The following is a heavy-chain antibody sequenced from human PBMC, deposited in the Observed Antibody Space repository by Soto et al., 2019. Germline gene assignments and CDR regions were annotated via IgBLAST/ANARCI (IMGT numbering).Heavy chain of an antibody. V-gene: IGHV3-30*18. CDR1: GFTFSSYG. J-gene: IGHJ4*02. CDR3: AKDRKVVITPTYYFDY. CDR2: ISYDGSNK. Sequence: WGSLRLSCAASGFTFSSYGIHFCRHSPFKWLEWVAVISYDGSNKYYADSVKGRFTISRDNSKNTLYLQMNSLRAEDTAVYYCAKDRKVVITPTYYFDYWGQGTLVTVSS. D-gene: IGHD3-22*01.